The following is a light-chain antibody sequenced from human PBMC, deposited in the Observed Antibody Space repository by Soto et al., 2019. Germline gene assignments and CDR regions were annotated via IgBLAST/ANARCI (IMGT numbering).Light chain of an antibody. CDR1: QSVSSN. J-gene: IGKJ4*01. CDR3: QQYNNWPPIT. V-gene: IGKV3-15*01. CDR2: GAS. Sequence: EIVMTQSPATLSVSPGERATLSCRASQSVSSNLAWYQQKPGQAPRLLIYGASTRATGIPARFSGSGSGTEFTLTISSLRSEDFVVYYCQQYNNWPPITCGGGTKVEIK.